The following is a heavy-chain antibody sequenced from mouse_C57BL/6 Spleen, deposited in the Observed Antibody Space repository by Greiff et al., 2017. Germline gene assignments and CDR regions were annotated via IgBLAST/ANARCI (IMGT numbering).Heavy chain of an antibody. CDR1: GYTFTSYW. J-gene: IGHJ1*03. D-gene: IGHD2-5*01. Sequence: QVQLQQPGAELVMPGASVKLSCKASGYTFTSYWMHWVKQRPGQGLEWIGEIDPSDSYTNYNQKFKGKSTLTVDKSSSTAYMQLSSLTSEDSAVYYCARGSNEYFDVWGTGTTVTVSS. CDR3: ARGSNEYFDV. V-gene: IGHV1-69*01. CDR2: IDPSDSYT.